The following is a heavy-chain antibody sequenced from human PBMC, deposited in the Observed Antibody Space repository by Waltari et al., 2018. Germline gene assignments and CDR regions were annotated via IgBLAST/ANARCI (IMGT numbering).Heavy chain of an antibody. CDR2: VLSTGKT. Sequence: QLQASGPGLVKPSGPLSLSCAVSGDSVTSANWWCWVRQSPQRGLEWIGQVLSTGKTNYSPSFASRVTMSLDASNNQFSLKVTSATAADTAVYYCARDRGRGLYLDVWGPGTLVTVSP. CDR3: ARDRGRGLYLDV. J-gene: IGHJ4*02. D-gene: IGHD2-15*01. CDR1: GDSVTSANW. V-gene: IGHV4-4*02.